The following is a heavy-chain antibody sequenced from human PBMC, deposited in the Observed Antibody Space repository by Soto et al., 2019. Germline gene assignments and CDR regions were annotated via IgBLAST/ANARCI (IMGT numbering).Heavy chain of an antibody. D-gene: IGHD3-9*01. CDR1: GFTFSAYA. Sequence: DVQLLESGGGLIRPGGSLTFSCAASGFTFSAYAMSWVRQAPGKGLEWVSAISGSGGSTYYADSVKGRFTISRDNSKNTRCLQMDSLSAEDTAVYYCAQAIDSDILTGYRNPTFDYWGQGTLVTVAS. V-gene: IGHV3-23*01. J-gene: IGHJ4*02. CDR2: ISGSGGST. CDR3: AQAIDSDILTGYRNPTFDY.